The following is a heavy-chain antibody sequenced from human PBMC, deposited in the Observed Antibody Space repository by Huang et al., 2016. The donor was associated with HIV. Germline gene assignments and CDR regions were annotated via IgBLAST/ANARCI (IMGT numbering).Heavy chain of an antibody. CDR3: AKGREQWRVLSALDY. CDR2: LSGSGGST. Sequence: EVQLLESGGGLVQPGGSLGLSCAASGFTFSSYAMSWVRQATGKGLEWVSTLSGSGGSTYYADSVKGRFTISRDNSKNTLYLQMNSLRAEDTAVYYCAKGREQWRVLSALDYWGQGTLVTVSS. CDR1: GFTFSSYA. J-gene: IGHJ4*02. V-gene: IGHV3-23*01. D-gene: IGHD6-19*01.